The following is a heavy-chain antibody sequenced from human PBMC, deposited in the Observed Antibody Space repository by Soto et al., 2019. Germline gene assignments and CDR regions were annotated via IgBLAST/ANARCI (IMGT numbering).Heavy chain of an antibody. Sequence: TSETLSLTCTVSGGSISSYYWSWIRQPPGKGLEWIGYIYYSGSTNYNPSLKSRVTISVDTSKNQFSLKLSSVTAADTAVYYFARLASSGWPLSPFDYWGQRTLVTVSS. J-gene: IGHJ4*02. CDR1: GGSISSYY. D-gene: IGHD6-19*01. CDR3: ARLASSGWPLSPFDY. CDR2: IYYSGST. V-gene: IGHV4-59*01.